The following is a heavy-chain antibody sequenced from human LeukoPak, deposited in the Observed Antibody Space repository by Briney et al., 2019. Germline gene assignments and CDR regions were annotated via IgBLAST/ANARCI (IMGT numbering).Heavy chain of an antibody. V-gene: IGHV4-4*02. CDR2: IYHSGST. Sequence: PSETLSLTCAVSGGSISSSNWWSWVRQPPGKGLEWIGEIYHSGSTNYNPSLKSRVTISVDKSKNQFSLKLSSVTAADTAVYYCARRGGYYDFWSGYSTFDYWGQGTLVTVSS. J-gene: IGHJ4*02. CDR1: GGSISSSNW. CDR3: ARRGGYYDFWSGYSTFDY. D-gene: IGHD3-3*01.